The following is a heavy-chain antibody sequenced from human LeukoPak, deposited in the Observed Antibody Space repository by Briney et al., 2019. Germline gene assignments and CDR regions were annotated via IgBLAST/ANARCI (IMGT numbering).Heavy chain of an antibody. V-gene: IGHV3-7*01. CDR3: ARDQSRFDP. CDR1: GFIFSDFW. CDR2: IEQDGGEI. J-gene: IGHJ5*02. Sequence: PGGSLRLSCAASGFIFSDFWMSWVRQAPGKGLEWVANIEQDGGEIYYVDSVKGRFTISRDNAKNSLFLQMNSLRAEDTAVYYCARDQSRFDPWGQGTLVTVSS.